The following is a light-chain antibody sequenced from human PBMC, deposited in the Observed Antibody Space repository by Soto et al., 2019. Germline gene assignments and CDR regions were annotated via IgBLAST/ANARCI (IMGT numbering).Light chain of an antibody. Sequence: EIVLTQSPGTLSLSPGERATLSCRASQSVSSNYLAWYQQKPGQAPRLLIYGASSRATGIPDRFSGSGSGTDFTLTISRLEPEDFAVYYCQQYGGSSGTFGQGPKLEIK. J-gene: IGKJ1*01. CDR1: QSVSSNY. CDR3: QQYGGSSGT. V-gene: IGKV3-20*01. CDR2: GAS.